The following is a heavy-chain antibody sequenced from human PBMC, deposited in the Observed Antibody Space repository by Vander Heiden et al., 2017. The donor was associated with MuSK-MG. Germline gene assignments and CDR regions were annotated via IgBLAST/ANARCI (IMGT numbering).Heavy chain of an antibody. CDR2: ISSDSGTR. D-gene: IGHD2-21*02. CDR3: VRVADCGVDCYPSWFDP. CDR1: GFLFGGHS. J-gene: IGHJ5*02. V-gene: IGHV3-48*04. Sequence: EVQLVESGGGLTQPGGSLRLSCAASGFLFGGHSMNWVRQAPGKGLEWVSYISSDSGTRLDADSVKGRFSISRDNVKSILYLQMNSLRAEDTATYYGVRVADCGVDCYPSWFDPWGQGIRGTVYS.